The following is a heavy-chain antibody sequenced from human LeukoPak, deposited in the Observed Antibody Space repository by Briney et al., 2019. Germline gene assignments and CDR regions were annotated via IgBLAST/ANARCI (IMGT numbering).Heavy chain of an antibody. V-gene: IGHV3-11*01. CDR2: LSSSGSTI. J-gene: IGHJ4*02. CDR3: AIDGLDFWSGYYFDY. CDR1: GFTFSDYY. Sequence: PGGSLRLSCAASGFTFSDYYMSWIRQAPGKGLEWVSYLSSSGSTIYYAESVKGRFTISRDNAKNSLYLQMNSLRAEDTAVYYCAIDGLDFWSGYYFDYWGQGTLVTVSS. D-gene: IGHD3-3*01.